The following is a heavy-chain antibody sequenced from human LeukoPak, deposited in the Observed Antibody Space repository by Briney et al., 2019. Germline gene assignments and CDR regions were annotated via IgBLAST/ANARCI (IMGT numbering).Heavy chain of an antibody. V-gene: IGHV4-30-2*01. CDR2: IYHTGST. J-gene: IGHJ4*02. D-gene: IGHD3-16*01. Sequence: PSETLSFTCAVSGGSINSGGYSWSWIRQPPGKGLEWIGYIYHTGSTSYIPSLKTRVTISLDRSKNQFSLKLTSVTPADTAVYYCARDRGRGGLYFDYWGQGNLVTVSS. CDR1: GGSINSGGYS. CDR3: ARDRGRGGLYFDY.